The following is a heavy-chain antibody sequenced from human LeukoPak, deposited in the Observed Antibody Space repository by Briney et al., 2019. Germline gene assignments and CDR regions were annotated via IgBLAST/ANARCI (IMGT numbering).Heavy chain of an antibody. CDR1: GFTFSSYS. CDR2: ISSSSSTI. D-gene: IGHD3-10*01. CDR3: ARWAGVAVREVIIGNWFDP. V-gene: IGHV3-48*04. Sequence: LSGGSLRLSCAASGFTFSSYSMTWVRQAPGKGLGWVSYISSSSSTIYYADSVKGRFTISRDNAKNSLYLQMNSLRAEDTAVYYCARWAGVAVREVIIGNWFDPWGQGTLVTVSS. J-gene: IGHJ5*02.